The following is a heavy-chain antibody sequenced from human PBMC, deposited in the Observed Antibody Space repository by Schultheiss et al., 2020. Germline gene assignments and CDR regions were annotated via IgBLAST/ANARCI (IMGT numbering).Heavy chain of an antibody. CDR2: IFSNDEK. CDR3: ARISRVVGATTVDY. D-gene: IGHD1-26*01. Sequence: SGPTLVKPTETLTLTCTVSGFSLSNARMGLSWIRQPPGKALEWLAYIFSNDEKSYSTSLKSRLTISKDTSKSQVVLTMTNMDPVDTATYYCARISRVVGATTVDYWGQGTLVTVSA. V-gene: IGHV2-26*01. CDR1: GFSLSNARMG. J-gene: IGHJ4*02.